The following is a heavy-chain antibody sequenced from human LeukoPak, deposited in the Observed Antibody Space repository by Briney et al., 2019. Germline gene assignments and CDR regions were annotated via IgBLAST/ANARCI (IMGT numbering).Heavy chain of an antibody. CDR3: ARDATFNKYCSSTSCYSYFDY. CDR2: ISAYNGNT. D-gene: IGHD2-2*01. Sequence: VASVKVSCKASGYTFTSYGISWVRQAPGQGLEWMGWISAYNGNTNYAQKLQGRVTMTTDTSTSTAYMELRSLRSDDTAVYYCARDATFNKYCSSTSCYSYFDYWGQGTLVTVSS. J-gene: IGHJ4*02. CDR1: GYTFTSYG. V-gene: IGHV1-18*01.